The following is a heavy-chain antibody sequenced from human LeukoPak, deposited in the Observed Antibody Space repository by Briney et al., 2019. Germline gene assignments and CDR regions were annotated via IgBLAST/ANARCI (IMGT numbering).Heavy chain of an antibody. J-gene: IGHJ5*02. CDR3: AKGIAAAGHNWFDP. CDR2: ISGSGGST. D-gene: IGHD6-13*01. Sequence: PGGSLRLSCAASGFTFSSYAMSWIRQAPGKGLEWVSAISGSGGSTYYADSVKGRFTISRDNSKNTLYLQMNSLRAEDTAVYYCAKGIAAAGHNWFDPWGQGTLVTVSS. V-gene: IGHV3-23*01. CDR1: GFTFSSYA.